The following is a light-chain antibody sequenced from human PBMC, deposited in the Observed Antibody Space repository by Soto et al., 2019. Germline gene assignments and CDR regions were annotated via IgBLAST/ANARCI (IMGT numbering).Light chain of an antibody. CDR2: GNT. Sequence: QSVLTQPPSVSGAPGQTITISCTGSSSNIGAGYDVHWYQQLPGRAPKLLIYGNTNRPSGVPDRFSGSKSVTSASLAITGLQAEDEAHYYCQSYDSSLGAWVFGGGTKLTVL. V-gene: IGLV1-40*01. J-gene: IGLJ3*02. CDR3: QSYDSSLGAWV. CDR1: SSNIGAGYD.